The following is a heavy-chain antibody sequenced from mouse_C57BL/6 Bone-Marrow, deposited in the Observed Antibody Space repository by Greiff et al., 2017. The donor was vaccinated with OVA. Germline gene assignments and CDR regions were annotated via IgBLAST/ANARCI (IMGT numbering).Heavy chain of an antibody. CDR2: IDPSDSET. J-gene: IGHJ2*01. Sequence: VQLQQPGAELVRPGSSVKLSCKASGYTFTSYWMHWVKQRPIQGLEWIGNIDPSDSETHYTQKFKDKATLTVDKSSSTAYMQLSSLTSEDSAVDDCARGDYDYDDYWGQGTTLTVSS. D-gene: IGHD2-4*01. CDR1: GYTFTSYW. V-gene: IGHV1-52*01. CDR3: ARGDYDYDDY.